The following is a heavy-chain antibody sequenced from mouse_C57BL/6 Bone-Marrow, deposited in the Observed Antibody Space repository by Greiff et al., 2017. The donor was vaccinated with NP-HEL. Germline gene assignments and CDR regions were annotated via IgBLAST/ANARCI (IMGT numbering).Heavy chain of an antibody. Sequence: EVKLMESGAELVKPGASVKLSCTASGFNITDYYMHWVKQRTEQGLEWIGRFDPEDGETKYAPKFQGKATITADTSSNTAYLQRSSLTAEDTAVYYCAPYVLYAMDYWGQGTSVTVSS. CDR3: APYVLYAMDY. CDR1: GFNITDYY. CDR2: FDPEDGET. V-gene: IGHV14-2*01. J-gene: IGHJ4*01. D-gene: IGHD1-1*01.